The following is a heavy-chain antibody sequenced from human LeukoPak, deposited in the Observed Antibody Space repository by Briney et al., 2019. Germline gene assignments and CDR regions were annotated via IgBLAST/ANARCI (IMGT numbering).Heavy chain of an antibody. CDR3: ARGWYYDSSGYSAFDY. J-gene: IGHJ4*02. V-gene: IGHV3-30*03. CDR2: ISYDGSNK. D-gene: IGHD3-22*01. CDR1: GFTFSSYG. Sequence: GGSLRLSCAASGFTFSSYGMHWVRQAPGKGLEWVAVISYDGSNKYYADSVKGRFTISRDNSKNTLYLQMNSLRAEDTAVYYCARGWYYDSSGYSAFDYWGQGTLVTVSS.